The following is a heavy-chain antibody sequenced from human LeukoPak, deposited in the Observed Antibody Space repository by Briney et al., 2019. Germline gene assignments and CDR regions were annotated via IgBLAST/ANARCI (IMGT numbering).Heavy chain of an antibody. CDR3: ARLLYSGYDFFPLDY. CDR2: ISSSSSYI. D-gene: IGHD5-12*01. Sequence: GGSLRLSCAASGFTFSSYSMNWVRQAPGKGLEWVSSISSSSSYIYYADSVKGRFTISRDNAKNSLYLQMNSLRAEDTAVYYCARLLYSGYDFFPLDYWGQGTLVTVSS. J-gene: IGHJ4*02. V-gene: IGHV3-21*01. CDR1: GFTFSSYS.